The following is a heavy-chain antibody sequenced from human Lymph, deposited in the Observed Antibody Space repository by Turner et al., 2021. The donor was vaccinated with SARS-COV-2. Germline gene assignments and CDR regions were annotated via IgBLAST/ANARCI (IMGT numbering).Heavy chain of an antibody. V-gene: IGHV4-39*01. CDR2: IYYSGSN. CDR1: GGSISSSSHY. CDR3: ARLVRRAEYYFDY. J-gene: IGHJ4*02. Sequence: QLQLQESGPGLVKPPETPSLTCTVSGGSISSSSHYWGWIRQPPGRGLEWIGHIYYSGSNYYNPSLKSRVTISVDTSKNQFSLKLSSVTAADTAVYYCARLVRRAEYYFDYWGQGTLVTVSS. D-gene: IGHD3-10*01.